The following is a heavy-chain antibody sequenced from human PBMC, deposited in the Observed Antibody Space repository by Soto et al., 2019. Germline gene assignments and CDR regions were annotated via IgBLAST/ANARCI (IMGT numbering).Heavy chain of an antibody. D-gene: IGHD2-15*01. CDR2: ISSSGSTI. CDR1: GFTFGDYY. CDR3: ARDCSCGSCPFDY. J-gene: IGHJ4*02. Sequence: GGSLRLSCAASGFTFGDYYMSWIRQAPGKGLEWVSYISSSGSTIYYADSVKGRFTISRDNAKNSLYLQMNSLRAEDTAVYYCARDCSCGSCPFDYWGQGTLVTVSS. V-gene: IGHV3-11*01.